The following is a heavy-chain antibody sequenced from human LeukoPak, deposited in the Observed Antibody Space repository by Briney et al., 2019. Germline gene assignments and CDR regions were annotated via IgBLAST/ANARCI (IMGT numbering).Heavy chain of an antibody. V-gene: IGHV3-21*01. J-gene: IGHJ4*02. D-gene: IGHD6-13*01. CDR1: GFTFSSYS. Sequence: KAGGSLRLSCAASGFTFSSYSMNWVRQAPGKGLEWVSSISSISSYIYYADSAKGRFTISRDNAENSLFLQMNSLRAEDTGLYYCARVGAASAGEDYWGQGTLVTVSS. CDR3: ARVGAASAGEDY. CDR2: ISSISSYI.